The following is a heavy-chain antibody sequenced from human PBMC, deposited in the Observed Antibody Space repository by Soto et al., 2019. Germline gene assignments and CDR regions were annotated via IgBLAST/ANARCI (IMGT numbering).Heavy chain of an antibody. CDR2: ISSSSSYI. CDR1: GFTFSSYS. CDR3: AREPPLGDYFDY. Sequence: PGGSLRLSCAASGFTFSSYSMNWVRQAPGKGLEWVSSISSSSSYIYYADSVKGRFTISRDNAKNSLYLQMNSLRAEDTAVYYCAREPPLGDYFDYWGQGTLVTVSS. V-gene: IGHV3-21*01. D-gene: IGHD4-17*01. J-gene: IGHJ4*02.